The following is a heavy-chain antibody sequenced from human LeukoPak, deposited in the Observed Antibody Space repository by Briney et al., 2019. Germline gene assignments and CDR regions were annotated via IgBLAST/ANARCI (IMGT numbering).Heavy chain of an antibody. CDR3: ANTYYDSSGLDY. D-gene: IGHD3-22*01. CDR1: GFTFSSYA. CDR2: ISGSGGST. Sequence: TGGSLRLSCAASGFTFSSYAMSWVRQAPGKGLEWVSAISGSGGSTYYADSVKGRFTISRDNSKNTLYLQMNSLRAEDTAVYYCANTYYDSSGLDYWGQGTLVTVSS. V-gene: IGHV3-23*01. J-gene: IGHJ4*02.